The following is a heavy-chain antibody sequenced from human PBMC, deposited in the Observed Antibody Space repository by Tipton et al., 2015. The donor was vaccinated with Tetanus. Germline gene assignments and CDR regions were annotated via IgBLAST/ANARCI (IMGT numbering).Heavy chain of an antibody. CDR2: LYDSGST. CDR3: ARGSQGLDP. Sequence: LRLSCAVSGGSIDRSTWYWGWIRHSPGKGLEWIGGLYDSGSTHYNPSLESGVTVSVDAPRTHFSLPLNFVTAADTAIYYCARGSQGLDPWGPGTPVTVSS. V-gene: IGHV4-39*01. J-gene: IGHJ5*02. CDR1: GGSIDRSTWY.